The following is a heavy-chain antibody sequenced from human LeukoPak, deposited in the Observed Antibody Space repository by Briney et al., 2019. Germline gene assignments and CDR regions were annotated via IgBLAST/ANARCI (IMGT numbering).Heavy chain of an antibody. Sequence: GGSLRLSCTASGFAFTNAWMTWVRQAPGKGLEWVGRIKSKSHGGTADYAAPVKGRLTISRDDSKNTLYLQMNSLRAEDTAVYYCAKNWASSTSCYYYWGQGTLVTVSS. CDR1: GFAFTNAW. D-gene: IGHD2-2*01. CDR2: IKSKSHGGTA. J-gene: IGHJ4*02. V-gene: IGHV3-15*01. CDR3: AKNWASSTSCYYY.